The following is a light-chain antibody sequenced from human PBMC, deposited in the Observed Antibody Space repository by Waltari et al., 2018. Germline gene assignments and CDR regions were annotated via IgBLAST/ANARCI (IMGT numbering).Light chain of an antibody. CDR1: SSDSGGFEY. CDR2: DVN. V-gene: IGLV2-14*03. J-gene: IGLJ2*01. Sequence: SALTQPASVSGSPGQSIPISCSAISSDSGGFEYVSWYQQHPVKAPKVIIYDVNNRPSGVSNRFSGSKSGSSASLTISGLQAEDEADYYCSSFTSSTTGIFGGGTKVTVL. CDR3: SSFTSSTTGI.